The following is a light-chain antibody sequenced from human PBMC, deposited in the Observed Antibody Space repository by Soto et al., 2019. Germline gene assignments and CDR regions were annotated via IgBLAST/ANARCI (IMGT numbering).Light chain of an antibody. V-gene: IGKV1D-8*01. CDR2: AAS. CDR1: QDINKN. CDR3: QQYYSFPRT. J-gene: IGKJ1*01. Sequence: IQMTQSPSSLSASVGGRVTITCQASQDINKNLIWYQQKPGKAPELLIYAASTLQSGVPSRFSGSGSGTDFTLTISCLQSEDFATYYCQQYYSFPRTFGQGTRWIS.